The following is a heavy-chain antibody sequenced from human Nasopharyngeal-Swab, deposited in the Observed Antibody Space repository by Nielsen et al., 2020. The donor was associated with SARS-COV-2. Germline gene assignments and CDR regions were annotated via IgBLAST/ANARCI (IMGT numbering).Heavy chain of an antibody. V-gene: IGHV3-64*02. D-gene: IGHD3-10*01. CDR3: AKTEKPAGAYYRDV. Sequence: GESLKISCEASGFTFSSYSMHWVRQAPGKGLEYVSAISGDGGGRYYGDSVKGRFTVSRDNSKNTLYLQMGSLRAEDMAVYYCAKTEKPAGAYYRDVWGKGTAVTVSS. CDR1: GFTFSSYS. CDR2: ISGDGGGR. J-gene: IGHJ6*03.